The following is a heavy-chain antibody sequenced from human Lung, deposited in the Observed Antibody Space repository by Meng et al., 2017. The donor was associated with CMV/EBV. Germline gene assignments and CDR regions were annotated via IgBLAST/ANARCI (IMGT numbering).Heavy chain of an antibody. D-gene: IGHD2-2*01. V-gene: IGHV5-51*01. CDR1: GYSFSSYW. Sequence: GGSLRLXCKTSGYSFSSYWIAWVRQMPGEGLEWMGIIFPCDSETRYSPSFQGHVTISVDKSISTAHLQWSSLTASDSAMYYCVGTPLQNLLVVPGADFDYXGQGXLVTVSS. J-gene: IGHJ4*02. CDR3: VGTPLQNLLVVPGADFDY. CDR2: IFPCDSET.